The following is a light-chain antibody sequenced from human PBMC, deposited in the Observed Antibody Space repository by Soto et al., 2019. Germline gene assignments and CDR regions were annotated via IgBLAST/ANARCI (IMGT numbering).Light chain of an antibody. V-gene: IGKV1-39*01. CDR3: QQYETFSGT. CDR2: AAS. CDR1: QSISSY. Sequence: QMTQSPSSLSASVGDRVTITCRASQSISSYLNWYQQKPGKAPKLLIYAASSLQSGVPSRFSGSGSGTKFTLTIASLQPEDFATYYCQQYETFSGTFGPGTNAAIK. J-gene: IGKJ1*01.